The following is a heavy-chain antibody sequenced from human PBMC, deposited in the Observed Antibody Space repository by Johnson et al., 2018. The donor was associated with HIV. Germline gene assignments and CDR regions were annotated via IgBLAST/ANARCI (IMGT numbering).Heavy chain of an antibody. J-gene: IGHJ3*01. D-gene: IGHD6-6*01. CDR3: ARDQGVWAARPEDAFDV. Sequence: VQLVESGGGLVQPGRSLRLSCAASGFTFSSYGMHWVRQAPGKGLEWVAVISYDGSNKYYADSVKGRFTISRDNSKNTLYLQMNSLRAEDTAVYYCARDQGVWAARPEDAFDVWGQGTMVTVSS. V-gene: IGHV3-30*03. CDR2: ISYDGSNK. CDR1: GFTFSSYG.